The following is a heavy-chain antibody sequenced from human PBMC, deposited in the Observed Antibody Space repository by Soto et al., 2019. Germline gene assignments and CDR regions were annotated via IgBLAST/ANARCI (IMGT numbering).Heavy chain of an antibody. CDR2: IWYDGSNK. D-gene: IGHD3-3*01. J-gene: IGHJ6*02. Sequence: PGGSLRLSCAASGFTFSSYGMHWVRQAPGKGLEWVAVIWYDGSNKYYADSVKGRFTISRDNSKNTLYLQMNSLRAEDTAVYYCARDGVSVGYDFWSGYPDYYYYGMDVWGQGTTVTVS. V-gene: IGHV3-33*08. CDR3: ARDGVSVGYDFWSGYPDYYYYGMDV. CDR1: GFTFSSYG.